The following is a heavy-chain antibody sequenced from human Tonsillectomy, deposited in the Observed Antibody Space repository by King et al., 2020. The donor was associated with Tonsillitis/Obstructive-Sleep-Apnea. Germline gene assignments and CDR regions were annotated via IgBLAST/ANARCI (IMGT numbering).Heavy chain of an antibody. V-gene: IGHV3-23*04. D-gene: IGHD2-15*01. CDR2: ISGSGGRT. J-gene: IGHJ4*02. CDR3: AKDRDIVVVVAATPAYFDY. CDR1: GFTFSSYA. Sequence: VQLVESGGGLVQPGGSLRLSCAASGFTFSSYAMSWVRQAPGEGLEWVSGISGSGGRTYNADSVKGRFTISRDNSKNTLYLQMNSLRAEDTAVYYCAKDRDIVVVVAATPAYFDYWGQGTLVTVSS.